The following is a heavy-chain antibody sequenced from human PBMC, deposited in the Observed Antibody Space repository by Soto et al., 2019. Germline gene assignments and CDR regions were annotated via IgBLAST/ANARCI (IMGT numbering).Heavy chain of an antibody. CDR2: IRSKAYGGTT. CDR3: TTDATALGP. V-gene: IGHV3-49*03. J-gene: IGHJ5*02. D-gene: IGHD2-2*01. Sequence: PGESLKISCTASGFTFGDYAMSWFRQAAGKGLEWVGFIRSKAYGGTTEYAASVKGRFTISRDDSKSIAYLQMNSLKTEDTAVYFCTTDATALGPWGQGNLVTVSS. CDR1: GFTFGDYA.